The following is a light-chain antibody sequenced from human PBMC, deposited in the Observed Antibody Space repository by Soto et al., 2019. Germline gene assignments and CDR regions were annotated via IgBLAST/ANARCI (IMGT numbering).Light chain of an antibody. J-gene: IGLJ3*02. CDR1: SSDVGGYNY. V-gene: IGLV2-11*01. Sequence: QSVLTQPRSVSGSPGQSVTISCTGTSSDVGGYNYVSWYQQHPGKAPKLMIYDVSNRPSGVPDRFSGSKSGNTASLTISGLLAEDEADYYCCSYAGSSTWVFGGGTQLTVL. CDR2: DVS. CDR3: CSYAGSSTWV.